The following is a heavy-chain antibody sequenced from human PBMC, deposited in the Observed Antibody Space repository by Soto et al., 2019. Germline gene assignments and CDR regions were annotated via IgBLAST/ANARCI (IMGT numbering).Heavy chain of an antibody. CDR3: ARDGLTFGGD. CDR1: GFTFTSFT. V-gene: IGHV3-21*02. D-gene: IGHD3-16*01. J-gene: IGHJ4*02. Sequence: EVRLLESGGGLVKPGGSLRLSCVASGFTFTSFTMNWVRQAPGKGLEWVSSISSSSAYVHYAASVKGRFTISRDNAKDSLFLQMNSLRVDDSAVYYCARDGLTFGGDWGQGTLVAVSS. CDR2: ISSSSAYV.